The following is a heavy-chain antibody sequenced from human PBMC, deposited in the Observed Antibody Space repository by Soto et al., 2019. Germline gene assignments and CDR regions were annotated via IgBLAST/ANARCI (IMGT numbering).Heavy chain of an antibody. CDR3: ARDHTIWNWFDP. CDR1: GYTFTSYA. V-gene: IGHV1-3*01. Sequence: VKVSCKASGYTFTSYAMHWVRQAPGQRLEWMGWINAGNGNTKYSQKFQGRVTITRDTSGSTAYMELSSLRSEDTAVYYCARDHTIWNWFDPWGQGTLVTVSS. D-gene: IGHD2-2*01. CDR2: INAGNGNT. J-gene: IGHJ5*02.